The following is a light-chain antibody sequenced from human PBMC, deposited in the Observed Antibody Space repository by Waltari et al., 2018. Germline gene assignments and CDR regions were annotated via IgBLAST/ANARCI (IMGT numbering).Light chain of an antibody. CDR2: GAS. J-gene: IGKJ4*01. CDR1: QDITNH. Sequence: DMQMTQSPSAMSASVGDRVTITCRASQDITNHVAWFQQKPGKAPKRLIYGASSLQSGVPSRFSGSGSGTEFTLTISGLQPEDFGSYYCLQYFKYPVAFGGGTKVEIK. V-gene: IGKV1-17*03. CDR3: LQYFKYPVA.